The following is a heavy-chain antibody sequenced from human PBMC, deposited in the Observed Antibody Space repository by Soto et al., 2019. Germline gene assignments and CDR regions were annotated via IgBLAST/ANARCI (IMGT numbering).Heavy chain of an antibody. V-gene: IGHV3-66*01. J-gene: IGHJ4*02. CDR3: ATRPPLDC. CDR2: IYSGGST. Sequence: PGGSMRVSCAAAGCTVIASDMTWVRQAPGKGLEWVSVIYSGGSTHYADSVKGRFSISRDNSKNTVYLQMNSLRAEDTAVYYCATRPPLDCWGQGTLVTVSS. CDR1: GCTVIASD.